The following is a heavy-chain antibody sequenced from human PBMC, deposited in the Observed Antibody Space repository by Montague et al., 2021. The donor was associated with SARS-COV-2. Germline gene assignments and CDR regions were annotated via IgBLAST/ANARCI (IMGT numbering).Heavy chain of an antibody. V-gene: IGHV4-39*01. CDR1: GGSISSSSYY. CDR2: IYYSGST. D-gene: IGHD5/OR15-5a*01. Sequence: SETLSLTCTVSGGSISSSSYYWGWIRQPPGKGLEWIGSIYYSGSTYYNPSLKSRVTISVDTSKNQFSLKLSSVTAADTAVYYCARLYDSASYYSGMDVWGQGTPVTVSS. CDR3: ARLYDSASYYSGMDV. J-gene: IGHJ6*02.